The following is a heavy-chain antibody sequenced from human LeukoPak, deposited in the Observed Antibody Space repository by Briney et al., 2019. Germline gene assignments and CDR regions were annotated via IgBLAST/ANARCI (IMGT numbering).Heavy chain of an antibody. D-gene: IGHD6-19*01. CDR2: INPDGNER. CDR1: GFSFSSYY. V-gene: IGHV3-7*03. Sequence: PGGSPRLSCAASGFSFSSYYMSWVRQAPGKGLEWVALINPDGNERYYVDPVKGRFTISRDNARNSLYLQMDSLRDDDTAMYFCTRDLTAVPGPRMDVWGQGTTVTVSS. CDR3: TRDLTAVPGPRMDV. J-gene: IGHJ6*02.